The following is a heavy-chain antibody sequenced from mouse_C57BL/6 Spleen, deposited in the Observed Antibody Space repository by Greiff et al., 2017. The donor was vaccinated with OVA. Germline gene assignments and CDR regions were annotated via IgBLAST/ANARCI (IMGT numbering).Heavy chain of an antibody. D-gene: IGHD1-1*01. Sequence: EVKVVESGPELVKPGASVKISCKASGYSFTGYYMNWVKQSPEKSLEWIGEINPSTGGTTYNQKFKAKATLTVDKSSSTAYMQLKSLTSEDSAVYYCARSDYYGSSWYFDVWGTGTTVTVSS. CDR1: GYSFTGYY. CDR2: INPSTGGT. J-gene: IGHJ1*03. CDR3: ARSDYYGSSWYFDV. V-gene: IGHV1-42*01.